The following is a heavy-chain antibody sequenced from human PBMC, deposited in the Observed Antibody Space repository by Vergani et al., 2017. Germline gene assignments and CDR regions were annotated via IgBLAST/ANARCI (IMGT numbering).Heavy chain of an antibody. D-gene: IGHD3-10*01. CDR1: GFTFSSYA. CDR2: ISYDGSKK. J-gene: IGHJ4*02. CDR3: ARPLWFGELEPFDY. V-gene: IGHV3-30-3*01. Sequence: QVQLVESGGGVVQPGRSLRLSCAASGFTFSSYAMHWVRQAPGKGLEWVAVISYDGSKKYYADSVKGRFTISRDNSKNTLYLQMNSLRAEDTAVYYCARPLWFGELEPFDYWGQGTLVTVSS.